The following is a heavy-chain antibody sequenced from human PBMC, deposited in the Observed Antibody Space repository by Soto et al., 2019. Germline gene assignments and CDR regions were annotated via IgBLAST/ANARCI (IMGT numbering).Heavy chain of an antibody. V-gene: IGHV3-7*05. D-gene: IGHD7-27*01. Sequence: EVQLVESGGGLVPPGESLRLSCVASGFALSNYWINWVRQAPGKGLEWVANIKQDGSEKNYVDSVKGRFTISRDNARNSLYLQMNSLRAEDTAAYYCATETSTWGCWGQGTLVTVSS. CDR1: GFALSNYW. CDR2: IKQDGSEK. CDR3: ATETSTWGC. J-gene: IGHJ4*02.